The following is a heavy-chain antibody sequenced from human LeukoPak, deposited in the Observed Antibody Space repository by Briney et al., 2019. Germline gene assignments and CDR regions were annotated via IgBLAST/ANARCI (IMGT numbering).Heavy chain of an antibody. J-gene: IGHJ3*02. CDR1: GFTFSSFW. D-gene: IGHD6-19*01. V-gene: IGHV3-7*03. CDR2: IKRDGSGT. Sequence: PGGSLRLSCVASGFTFSSFWMTWVRQAPGKGLEWVANIKRDGSGTNYVDSVKGRFTISRDNAKNSLYLQMNSLRAEDTAVYYCAKPLGSVAGLDAFDIWGQGTMVTVSS. CDR3: AKPLGSVAGLDAFDI.